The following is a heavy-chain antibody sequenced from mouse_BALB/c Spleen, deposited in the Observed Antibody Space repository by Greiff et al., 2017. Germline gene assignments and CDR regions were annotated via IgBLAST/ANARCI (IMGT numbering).Heavy chain of an antibody. CDR2: ISYDGSN. D-gene: IGHD2-14*01. J-gene: IGHJ2*01. V-gene: IGHV3-6*02. CDR3: ARGGYYRYDGVDY. CDR1: GYSITSGYY. Sequence: EVQVVESGPGLVKPSQSLSLTCSVTGYSITSGYYWNWIRQFPGNKLEWMGYISYDGSNNYNPSLKNRISITRDTSKNQFFLKLNSVTTEDTATYYCARGGYYRYDGVDYWGQGTTLTVSS.